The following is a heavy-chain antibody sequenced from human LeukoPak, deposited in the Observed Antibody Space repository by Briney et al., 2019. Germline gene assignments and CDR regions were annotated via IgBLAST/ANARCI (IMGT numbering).Heavy chain of an antibody. J-gene: IGHJ4*02. V-gene: IGHV7-4-1*02. CDR2: INTNTGNP. Sequence: ASVKVSCKASGYTFTSYTMNWVRQAPGQGLEWMGWINTNTGNPTYAQGFTGRFVFSLDTSVSTACLQISSLKAEDTAVYYCARAPRVYGSGSYYNPPLDYWGQGTLVTVSS. D-gene: IGHD3-10*01. CDR3: ARAPRVYGSGSYYNPPLDY. CDR1: GYTFTSYT.